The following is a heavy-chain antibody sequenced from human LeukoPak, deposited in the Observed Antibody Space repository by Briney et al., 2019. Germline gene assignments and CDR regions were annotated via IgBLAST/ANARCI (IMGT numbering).Heavy chain of an antibody. V-gene: IGHV1-2*07. CDR1: GYTFTDYY. Sequence: ASVKVSCKTSGYTFTDYYLHWVRQAPGQGREWVGWVHPNTCATHHAHKFQGRLTMTRAPSISTVYMELTRLRSDDPAVYYCARDMGRYSGYDYDYWGQGTLVSASS. CDR2: VHPNTCAT. D-gene: IGHD5-12*01. CDR3: ARDMGRYSGYDYDY. J-gene: IGHJ4*02.